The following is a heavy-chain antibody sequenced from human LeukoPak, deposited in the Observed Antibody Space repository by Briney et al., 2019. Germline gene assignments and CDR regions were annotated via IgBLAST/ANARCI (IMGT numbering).Heavy chain of an antibody. CDR1: GYTFSGTGWF. CDR3: ARDGPAQMVEFDY. V-gene: IGHV1-2*02. CDR2: IHPNNGDT. D-gene: IGHD3-10*01. Sequence: GASVKVSCKASGYTFSGTGWFLYWLRQAPGQGLECVGWIHPNNGDTMYARKFQDRVARTRDSSISTAYMELSGLRPDDTAVYYCARDGPAQMVEFDYWGQGTLVTVSS. J-gene: IGHJ4*02.